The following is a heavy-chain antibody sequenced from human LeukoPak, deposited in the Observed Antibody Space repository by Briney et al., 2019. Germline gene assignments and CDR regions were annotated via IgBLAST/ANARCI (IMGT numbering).Heavy chain of an antibody. D-gene: IGHD3-10*01. Sequence: ASVRVSCTASGYTFTGYYMHCVRQAPGQGLEWMGWINPNSGGTNYAQKFQGRVTMTRDTSISTAYMELSRLRSDDTAVYYCARSSQGFGEFFWGQGTMVTVSS. CDR1: GYTFTGYY. CDR3: ARSSQGFGEFF. CDR2: INPNSGGT. J-gene: IGHJ3*01. V-gene: IGHV1-2*02.